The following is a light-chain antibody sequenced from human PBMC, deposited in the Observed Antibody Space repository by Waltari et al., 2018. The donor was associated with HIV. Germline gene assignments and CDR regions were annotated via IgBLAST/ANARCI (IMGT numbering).Light chain of an antibody. CDR1: SSNIGSNT. Sequence: QSVLTQPPSASGTPGQRVTISCSGSSSNIGSNTVNWYQQLPGTAPKLLIYSNNHRPSGVPVRFSGSKSGTSASLAISGLQSEDEPDYYCATWATGVWVFGGGTKLTVL. CDR3: ATWATGVWV. CDR2: SNN. V-gene: IGLV1-44*01. J-gene: IGLJ3*02.